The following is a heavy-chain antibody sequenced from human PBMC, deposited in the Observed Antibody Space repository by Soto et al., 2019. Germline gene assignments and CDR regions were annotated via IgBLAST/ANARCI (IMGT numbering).Heavy chain of an antibody. D-gene: IGHD1-26*01. Sequence: ASVKVSCKASGYTFTGYYIHWVRQAPGQGLEWMGWVNPNSGGTNYAQKFQGWVTMTRDTSISTAHMELSRLKSDDTAVYYCARSTVGATAKHDYYGMDVWGQGSTVTVSS. J-gene: IGHJ6*02. CDR3: ARSTVGATAKHDYYGMDV. CDR1: GYTFTGYY. V-gene: IGHV1-2*04. CDR2: VNPNSGGT.